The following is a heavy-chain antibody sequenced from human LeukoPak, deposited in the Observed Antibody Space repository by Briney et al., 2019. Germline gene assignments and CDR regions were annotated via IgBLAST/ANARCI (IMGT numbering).Heavy chain of an antibody. D-gene: IGHD3-3*01. CDR2: ISWDGGST. V-gene: IGHV3-43D*03. CDR1: GFTFDDYA. Sequence: PGGSLRLSCAASGFTFDDYAMHWVRQAPGKGLGWVSLISWDGGSTYYADSVKGRFTISRDNSKNSLYLQMYSLRAEDTALYYCAKGDKRRFLEWLLSAWGQGTLVTVSS. CDR3: AKGDKRRFLEWLLSA. J-gene: IGHJ5*02.